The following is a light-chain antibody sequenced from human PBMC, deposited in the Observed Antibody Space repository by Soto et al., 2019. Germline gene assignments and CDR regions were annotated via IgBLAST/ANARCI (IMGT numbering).Light chain of an antibody. V-gene: IGLV2-8*01. Sequence: QSVLTQPPSASGSPGQSVAISCTGTSSDIGAYKFVSWYQQHPGKAPKLIIYEVSIRPSGVPDRFSGSKSGNTASLTVSGLLAEDEADYYCRLDAGTNSVGFGGGTPLTVL. CDR2: EVS. CDR3: RLDAGTNSVG. CDR1: SSDIGAYKF. J-gene: IGLJ2*01.